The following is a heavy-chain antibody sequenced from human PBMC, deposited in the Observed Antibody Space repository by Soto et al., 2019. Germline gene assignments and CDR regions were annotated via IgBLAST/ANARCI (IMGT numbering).Heavy chain of an antibody. J-gene: IGHJ6*02. CDR3: ARGYEEQLPYYYGMDV. D-gene: IGHD6-13*01. Sequence: SETLSLTCTVSGGSISSGDYYWSWIRQPPGKGLEWIGYIYYSGSTYYNPSLKSRVTISVDTSKNQFSLKRSSVTAADTAVYYCARGYEEQLPYYYGMDVWGQGTTVTVSS. CDR1: GGSISSGDYY. V-gene: IGHV4-30-4*01. CDR2: IYYSGST.